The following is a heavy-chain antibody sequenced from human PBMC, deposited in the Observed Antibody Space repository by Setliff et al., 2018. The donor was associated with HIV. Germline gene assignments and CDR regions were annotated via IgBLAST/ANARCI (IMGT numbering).Heavy chain of an antibody. CDR2: IIHSGGT. Sequence: PSETLSLTCAVYGGSFSGYYWTWIRQPPGRGLEWIGEIIHSGGTNYNRSLKSRVTISVDTSKNQFSLNLSSVTAADTAVYYCARGGLGVVGAIDYWSQGTLVTVPQ. CDR3: ARGGLGVVGAIDY. D-gene: IGHD2-15*01. V-gene: IGHV4-34*01. J-gene: IGHJ4*02. CDR1: GGSFSGYY.